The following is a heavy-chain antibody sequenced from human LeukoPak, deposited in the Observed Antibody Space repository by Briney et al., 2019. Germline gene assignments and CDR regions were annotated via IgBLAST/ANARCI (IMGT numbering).Heavy chain of an antibody. D-gene: IGHD3-10*01. CDR1: GYTFTSYG. CDR3: ARGKWFGESPYYYYYYYMDV. J-gene: IGHJ6*03. Sequence: GASVKVSCKASGYTFTSYGISCGRQAPGQGLEWMGWISAYNGNTNYAQKLQGRVTMTTDTSTSTAYMELRSLRSDDTAVYYCARGKWFGESPYYYYYYYMDVWGKGTTVTISS. CDR2: ISAYNGNT. V-gene: IGHV1-18*01.